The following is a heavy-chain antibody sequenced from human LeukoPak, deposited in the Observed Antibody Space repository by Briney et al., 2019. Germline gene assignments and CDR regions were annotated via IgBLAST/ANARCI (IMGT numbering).Heavy chain of an antibody. D-gene: IGHD2-2*01. CDR3: ATEGEDIVVASNWFDP. CDR2: ITESGGST. CDR1: VYTHRRYA. J-gene: IGHJ5*02. Sequence: PGGSLRLSCAASVYTHRRYAMRWAPHDPGKGLEWVSAITESGGSTYYAESMKGRFTISRDNSKNTLYLQMNSLRGEDTAVYYCATEGEDIVVASNWFDPWGEGDLVTVS. V-gene: IGHV3-23*01.